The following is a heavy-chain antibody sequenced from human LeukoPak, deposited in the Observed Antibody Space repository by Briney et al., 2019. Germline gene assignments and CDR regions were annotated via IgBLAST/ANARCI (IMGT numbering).Heavy chain of an antibody. CDR1: GFTFSSYA. J-gene: IGHJ4*02. D-gene: IGHD2-15*01. V-gene: IGHV3-23*01. CDR2: ISGSSYNT. Sequence: PGGSLRLSCAASGFTFSSYAMSWVRQAPGKGLEWVSGISGSSYNTFNADSLKGRFTISRDNSRNTLYLQMNSLRAEDTAVYYCTKQNGAAVISHFDYWGQGTLVTVSS. CDR3: TKQNGAAVISHFDY.